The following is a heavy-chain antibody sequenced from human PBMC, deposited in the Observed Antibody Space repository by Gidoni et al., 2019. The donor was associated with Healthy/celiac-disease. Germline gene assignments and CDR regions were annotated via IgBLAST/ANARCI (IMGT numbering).Heavy chain of an antibody. Sequence: QLQLQESGPGLVKPSETLSLTCTVSGGSTSSSSYYWGWIRQPPGKGLEWIGSIYYSGSTYYNPSLKSRVTISVDTSKDQFSLKLSSVTAADTAVYYCARRITGPFDLWGRGTLVTVSS. CDR3: ARRITGPFDL. CDR2: IYYSGST. V-gene: IGHV4-39*01. CDR1: GGSTSSSSYY. J-gene: IGHJ2*01. D-gene: IGHD3-10*01.